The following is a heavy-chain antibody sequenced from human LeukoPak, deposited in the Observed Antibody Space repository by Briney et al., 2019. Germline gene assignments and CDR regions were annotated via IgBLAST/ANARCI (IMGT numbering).Heavy chain of an antibody. CDR2: ISYDGSNK. J-gene: IGHJ6*03. Sequence: GGSLRLSCAASGFTFSSYGMHWVRQAPGKGLEWVAVISYDGSNKYYADSVKGRFTISRDNSKNTLYLQMNSLRAEDTAVYYCAKDHTYYYGSGSPKYYYYYYMDVWGKGTTVTVSS. D-gene: IGHD3-10*01. CDR3: AKDHTYYYGSGSPKYYYYYYMDV. CDR1: GFTFSSYG. V-gene: IGHV3-30*18.